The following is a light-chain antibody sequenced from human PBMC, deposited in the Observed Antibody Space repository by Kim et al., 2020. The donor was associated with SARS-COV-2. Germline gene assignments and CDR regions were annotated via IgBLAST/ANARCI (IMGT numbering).Light chain of an antibody. J-gene: IGLJ3*02. V-gene: IGLV10-54*01. CDR3: SAGDSSLSALV. CDR2: RNN. Sequence: LTQPPSVSKGLRQTATLTCPGNSNNVGNQGAAWLQQHQGHPPKLLSYRNNNRPSGISDRLSASRSGNTASLTITGLQPEDGAYYYCSAGDSSLSALVFGAGTQLTDL. CDR1: SNNVGNQG.